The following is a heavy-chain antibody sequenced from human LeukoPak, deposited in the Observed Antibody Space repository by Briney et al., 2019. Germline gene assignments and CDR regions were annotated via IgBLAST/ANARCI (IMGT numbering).Heavy chain of an antibody. V-gene: IGHV3-21*01. CDR1: GFTFNTFN. CDR3: ARGHYDVLADPYKWTPDY. D-gene: IGHD3-9*01. Sequence: GGSLRLSCAASGFTFNTFNMNWVRQAPGKGLEWVSSITSGGDYIYYADSVKGRFTTSRDNAKNSLSLQLNSLRVEDTAVYYCARGHYDVLADPYKWTPDYWGQGTLVTVSS. J-gene: IGHJ4*02. CDR2: ITSGGDYI.